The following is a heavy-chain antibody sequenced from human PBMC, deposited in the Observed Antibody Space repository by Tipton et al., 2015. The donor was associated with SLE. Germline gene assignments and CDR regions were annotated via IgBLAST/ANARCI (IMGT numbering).Heavy chain of an antibody. CDR3: ARRGGRDDAFDI. Sequence: LRLSCAVYGGSFSGYYWSWIRQPPGKGLEWIGEINHSGSTNYNPSLKSRVTISVDTSKNQFSLKLSSVTAADTAVYYCARRGGRDDAFDIWGQGTMVTVSS. J-gene: IGHJ3*02. CDR2: INHSGST. D-gene: IGHD3-16*01. CDR1: GGSFSGYY. V-gene: IGHV4-34*01.